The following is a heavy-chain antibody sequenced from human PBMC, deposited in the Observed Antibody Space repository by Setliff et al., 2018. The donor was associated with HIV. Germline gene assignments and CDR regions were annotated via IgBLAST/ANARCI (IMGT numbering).Heavy chain of an antibody. J-gene: IGHJ4*02. V-gene: IGHV3-48*01. D-gene: IGHD5-12*01. CDR3: ARGSRDGYRLPFGY. Sequence: GGSLRLSCAASGFTFSSYAMSWVRQAPGKGLEWVSYISSSSSTIYYADSVKGRFTISRDNAKDSLFLQMNSLRAEDTAVYYCARGSRDGYRLPFGYWGQGTLVTVSS. CDR2: ISSSSSTI. CDR1: GFTFSSYA.